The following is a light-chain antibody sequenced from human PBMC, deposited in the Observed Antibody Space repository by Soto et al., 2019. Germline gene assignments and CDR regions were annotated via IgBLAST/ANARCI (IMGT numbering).Light chain of an antibody. Sequence: DIPLTQSPSVLSASVGDRVTITCRASQGISSYLAWYQQKPGKAPKILIYAASTLQSGVPSRFSGSGSGTEFPLIISSLQPEDFATYYCQQLNSYPLFTFGPGTKVDIK. CDR2: AAS. CDR3: QQLNSYPLFT. J-gene: IGKJ3*01. CDR1: QGISSY. V-gene: IGKV1-9*01.